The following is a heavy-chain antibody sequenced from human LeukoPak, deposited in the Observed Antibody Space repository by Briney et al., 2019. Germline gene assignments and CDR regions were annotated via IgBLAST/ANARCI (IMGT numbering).Heavy chain of an antibody. J-gene: IGHJ4*02. CDR2: INSDGSST. Sequence: GGSLRLSCAASGFTFSSYWMHWVRHAPGKGLVWVSRINSDGSSTSYADSVKGRFTISRDNAKNTLYLQMNSLRAEDTAVYYCARLPTTSSPFDYWGQGTLVTVSS. V-gene: IGHV3-74*01. D-gene: IGHD2-2*01. CDR3: ARLPTTSSPFDY. CDR1: GFTFSSYW.